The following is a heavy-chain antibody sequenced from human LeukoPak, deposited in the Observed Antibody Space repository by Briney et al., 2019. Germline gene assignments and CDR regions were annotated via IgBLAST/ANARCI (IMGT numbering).Heavy chain of an antibody. D-gene: IGHD3-16*01. Sequence: GASVKVSCKASGYTFTGYYMHWVRQAPGQGLEWMGWINPNSGGTNYAQKFQGRVTMTRDTSISAAYMELSRLRSDDTAVYYCARDRYVARYFDYWGQGTLVTVSS. V-gene: IGHV1-2*02. CDR3: ARDRYVARYFDY. J-gene: IGHJ4*02. CDR1: GYTFTGYY. CDR2: INPNSGGT.